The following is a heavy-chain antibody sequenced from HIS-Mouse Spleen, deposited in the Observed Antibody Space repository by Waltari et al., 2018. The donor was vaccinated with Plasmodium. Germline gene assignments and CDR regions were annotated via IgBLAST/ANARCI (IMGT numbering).Heavy chain of an antibody. Sequence: QVQLVQSGAEVKKPGASVKVSCKASGYTFTGYYMHWVRQAPGQGLEWMGWINPNSGGTNYAKKFQGRVTMTRDTSISTAYMELSRLRSDETAVYYWARVLGYKAAAGTFVEYFQHWGQGTLVTVSS. D-gene: IGHD6-13*01. V-gene: IGHV1-2*02. J-gene: IGHJ1*01. CDR1: GYTFTGYY. CDR2: INPNSGGT. CDR3: ARVLGYKAAAGTFVEYFQH.